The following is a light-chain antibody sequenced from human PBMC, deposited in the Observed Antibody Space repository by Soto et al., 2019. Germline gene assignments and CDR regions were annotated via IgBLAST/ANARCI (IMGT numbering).Light chain of an antibody. V-gene: IGLV3-21*02. CDR3: QVWDTSPDHVI. Sequence: SYELTQAPSMSVAPGQTATITCGGNDIEGRVVHWYQQEPGQAPVLVVVEDSVRPSGIPERFSGASSGNTATLTITRVEAGDEADYYCQVWDTSPDHVIFGGGTKLTVL. J-gene: IGLJ2*01. CDR1: DIEGRV. CDR2: EDS.